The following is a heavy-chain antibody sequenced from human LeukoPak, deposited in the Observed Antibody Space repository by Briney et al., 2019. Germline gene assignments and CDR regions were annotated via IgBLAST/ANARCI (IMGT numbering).Heavy chain of an antibody. V-gene: IGHV4-59*08. Sequence: SETLSLTCTVSGGFISSYYCSWIRQPPGKGLEWIGYIYYSGSTNYNPSLKSRVTISVDTSKNQFSLKLSSVTAADTAVYYCARLGSWFDPWGQGTLVTVSS. CDR2: IYYSGST. J-gene: IGHJ5*02. CDR1: GGFISSYY. CDR3: ARLGSWFDP. D-gene: IGHD1-26*01.